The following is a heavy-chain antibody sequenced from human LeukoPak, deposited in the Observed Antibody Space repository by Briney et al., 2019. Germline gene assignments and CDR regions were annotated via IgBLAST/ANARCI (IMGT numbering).Heavy chain of an antibody. CDR1: GYTFTSYG. CDR2: ISAYNGST. Sequence: ASVKVSCKASGYTFTSYGISWVRQAPGQGLEWMGWISAYNGSTNYAQKLQGRVTMTTDTSTSTAYMELRSLRSDGTAVYYCASLSNPSGLPDYWGQGTLVTVSS. D-gene: IGHD5-12*01. V-gene: IGHV1-18*01. CDR3: ASLSNPSGLPDY. J-gene: IGHJ4*02.